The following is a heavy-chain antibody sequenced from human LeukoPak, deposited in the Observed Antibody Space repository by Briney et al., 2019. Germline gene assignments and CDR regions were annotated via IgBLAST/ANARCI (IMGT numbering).Heavy chain of an antibody. CDR3: ARDVHLAGADLTH. V-gene: IGHV4-61*02. CDR1: GGSVSSGGYY. CDR2: IYTSGST. Sequence: MTSQTLSLTCTVSGGSVSSGGYYWSWIRQPAGKGLEWIGRIYTSGSTSYNPSLKSRVTISLDTSKNQVSLKLSSVAAADTAVYYCARDVHLAGADLTHWGQGTLVTVSS. D-gene: IGHD1-26*01. J-gene: IGHJ4*02.